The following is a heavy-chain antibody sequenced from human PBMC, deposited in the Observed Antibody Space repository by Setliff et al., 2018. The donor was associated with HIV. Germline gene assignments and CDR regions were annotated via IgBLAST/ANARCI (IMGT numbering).Heavy chain of an antibody. J-gene: IGHJ4*02. CDR3: ARARQQLESTLSYFDS. V-gene: IGHV4-4*07. Sequence: SETLSLTCTVSNVSINTYYWSWIRQPAGRPLEWIGRIYSSGKTNYSPSLNSRVSMSIDTSKNQFSLKLNSLTAADTAVYYCARARQQLESTLSYFDSWGQGTLVTVSS. CDR2: IYSSGKT. CDR1: NVSINTYY. D-gene: IGHD6-13*01.